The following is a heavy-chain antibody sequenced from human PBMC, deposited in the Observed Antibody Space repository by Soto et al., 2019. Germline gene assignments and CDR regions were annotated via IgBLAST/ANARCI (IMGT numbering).Heavy chain of an antibody. J-gene: IGHJ4*02. V-gene: IGHV1-18*01. CDR1: GYTFSGYV. CDR3: ARPFGDYGDYAWSLRY. Sequence: QVQLVQSGAEVKKPGASVKVSCKASGYTFSGYVRGWVRQAPGQGLEWMGWISAYNGNTDYAQKFQGRVTMTTDTSSSTAYMELRSLTSDDTAVYYCARPFGDYGDYAWSLRYWGQGTLVTVSS. D-gene: IGHD4-17*01. CDR2: ISAYNGNT.